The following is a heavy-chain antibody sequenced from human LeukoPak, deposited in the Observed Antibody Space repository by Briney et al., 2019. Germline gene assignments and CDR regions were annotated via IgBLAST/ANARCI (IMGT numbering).Heavy chain of an antibody. V-gene: IGHV3-9*03. D-gene: IGHD7-27*01. J-gene: IGHJ3*02. Sequence: PGGSLRLSCAASGFTFDDYAMHWVRQAPGKGLEWVSGISWNSGSIGYADSVKGRFTISRDNAKNSLYLQMNSLRAEDMALYYCAKDIGGTGDGKDAFDIWGQGTMVTVSS. CDR3: AKDIGGTGDGKDAFDI. CDR1: GFTFDDYA. CDR2: ISWNSGSI.